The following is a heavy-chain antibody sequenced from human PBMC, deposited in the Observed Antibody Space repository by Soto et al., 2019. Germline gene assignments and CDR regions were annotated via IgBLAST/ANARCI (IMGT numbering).Heavy chain of an antibody. CDR2: IYYSGST. CDR3: ARRRFGGVLWFGYGMDV. V-gene: IGHV4-39*01. J-gene: IGHJ6*02. Sequence: NPSETLSLTCTVSGGSISSSSYYWGWIRQPPGKGLEWIGSIYYSGSTYYNPSLKSRVTISVDTSKNQFSLKLSSVTAADTAVYYCARRRFGGVLWFGYGMDVWGQGTTVTVSS. CDR1: GGSISSSSYY. D-gene: IGHD3-10*01.